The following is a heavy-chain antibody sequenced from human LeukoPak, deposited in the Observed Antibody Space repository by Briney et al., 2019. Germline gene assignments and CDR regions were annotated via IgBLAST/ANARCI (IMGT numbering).Heavy chain of an antibody. CDR2: IYYSGST. D-gene: IGHD6-19*01. Sequence: RTSETLSLTCTVSGGSISSYYWSWIRQPPGKGLEWIGYIYYSGSTNYNPSLKSRVTISVDTSKNQFSLKLSSVTAADTAVYYCARDRQVAVAGTGAFDPWGQGTLVTVSS. J-gene: IGHJ5*02. V-gene: IGHV4-59*01. CDR1: GGSISSYY. CDR3: ARDRQVAVAGTGAFDP.